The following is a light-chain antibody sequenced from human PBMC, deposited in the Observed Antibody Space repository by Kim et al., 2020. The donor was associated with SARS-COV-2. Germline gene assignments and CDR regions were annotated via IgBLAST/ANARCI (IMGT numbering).Light chain of an antibody. J-gene: IGKJ5*01. CDR1: QSFSSW. CDR3: QQYNSYPIT. V-gene: IGKV1-5*03. CDR2: QTS. Sequence: GSGGDRATITCRASQSFSSWLAWYQQKPGKAPKLLIYQTSSLQSGVPSRFSGSGSGTEFTLSINSLQPDDFATYYCQQYNSYPITFGQGTRLEIK.